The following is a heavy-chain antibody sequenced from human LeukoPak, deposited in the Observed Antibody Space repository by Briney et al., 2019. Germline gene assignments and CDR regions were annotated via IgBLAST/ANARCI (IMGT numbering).Heavy chain of an antibody. J-gene: IGHJ4*02. CDR3: ARDLSVAGLDY. Sequence: ASVKVSCKASGYTFTGYYMNWVRQAPGQGLEWMGWISAYNGNTNYAQKLQGRVTMTTDTSTSTAYMELRSLRSDDTAVYYCARDLSVAGLDYWGQGTLVTVSS. V-gene: IGHV1-18*04. CDR1: GYTFTGYY. CDR2: ISAYNGNT. D-gene: IGHD6-19*01.